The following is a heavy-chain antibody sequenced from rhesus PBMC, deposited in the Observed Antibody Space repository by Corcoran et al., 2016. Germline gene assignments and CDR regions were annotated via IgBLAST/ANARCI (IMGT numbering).Heavy chain of an antibody. CDR2: NFGSGTSP. V-gene: IGHV4-169*01. CDR1: GGSISSSY. D-gene: IGHD1-14*01. CDR3: ATDPSYRWNGGEFDV. Sequence: QLQLQASGQGLVKPSETLSVTCAVSGGSISSSYWSGIRQAPGKGMEWVGYNFGSGTSPNSNSSLQVRVTLYVDTAKNQFSLKLSFGTAADTAVYYCATDPSYRWNGGEFDVWGPGVLVTVSS. J-gene: IGHJ5-1*01.